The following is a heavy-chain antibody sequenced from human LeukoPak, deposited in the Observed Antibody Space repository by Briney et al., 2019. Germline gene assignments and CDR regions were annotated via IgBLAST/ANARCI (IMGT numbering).Heavy chain of an antibody. J-gene: IGHJ6*03. CDR3: ARSWFGELTPMDYYYYYYMDV. CDR2: IIPISGAA. CDR1: GGTLSSYV. D-gene: IGHD3-10*01. V-gene: IGHV1-69*05. Sequence: GASVKVSCKASGGTLSSYVISWVRQAPGQGLEWMGGIIPISGAAKYAQNLQGRVTMTTDTSTSTAYMELRSLRSDDTAVYYCARSWFGELTPMDYYYYYYMDVWGKGTTVTISS.